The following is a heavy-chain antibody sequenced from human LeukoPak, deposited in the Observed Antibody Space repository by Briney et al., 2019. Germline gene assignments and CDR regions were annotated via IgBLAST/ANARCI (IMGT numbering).Heavy chain of an antibody. CDR1: GLTFRSYT. Sequence: GGSLRLSCAASGLTFRSYTMNWVRQAPGKGLEWVSSISPSTSSINYADSLKGRFIISRDNAKNSLYLQMNSLRAEDMALYYCAKEGAARQFDYWGQGTLVTVSS. J-gene: IGHJ4*02. CDR3: AKEGAARQFDY. CDR2: ISPSTSSI. D-gene: IGHD6-6*01. V-gene: IGHV3-21*04.